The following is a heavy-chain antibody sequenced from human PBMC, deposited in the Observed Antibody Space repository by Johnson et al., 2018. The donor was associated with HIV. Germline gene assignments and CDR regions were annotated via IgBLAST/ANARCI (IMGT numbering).Heavy chain of an antibody. CDR3: AGEPRREWLVPGTFDI. CDR2: ISSSGSTI. Sequence: VQLVESGGGLIQRGGSLRLSCAASGFNVISNYMSWVRQAPGKGLEWVSYISSSGSTIYYADSVKGRFTISRDNAKNSRYLQMNSLRAEDTAVYYCAGEPRREWLVPGTFDIWGQGTMVTVSS. J-gene: IGHJ3*02. D-gene: IGHD6-19*01. CDR1: GFNVISNY. V-gene: IGHV3-11*04.